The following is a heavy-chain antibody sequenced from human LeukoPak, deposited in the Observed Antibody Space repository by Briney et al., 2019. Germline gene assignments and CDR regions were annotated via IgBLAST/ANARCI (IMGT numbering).Heavy chain of an antibody. Sequence: GGSLRLSCAASGFTVSSNYMSWVRQAPGKGLEWVSIIYSGGSTFYADSVKGRFTISRDNSKNTLYLQMNSLRAEDTALYYCARDRGGTYMYFQHWGQGTLVTVSS. D-gene: IGHD1-1*01. J-gene: IGHJ1*01. CDR3: ARDRGGTYMYFQH. CDR2: IYSGGST. V-gene: IGHV3-53*01. CDR1: GFTVSSNY.